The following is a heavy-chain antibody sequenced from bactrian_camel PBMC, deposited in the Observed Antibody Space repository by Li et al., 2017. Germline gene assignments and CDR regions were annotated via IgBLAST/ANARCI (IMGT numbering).Heavy chain of an antibody. J-gene: IGHJ4*01. V-gene: IGHV3S9*01. CDR1: RLTFDDA. CDR2: ISTDGST. CDR3: RADHVGWVRTCKGAH. D-gene: IGHD5*01. Sequence: HVQLVESGGGSVQAGESLRLSCTASRLTFDDAVAWYRQVPGGNGCELVSTISTDGSTWYAAAVKGRFTISQDNAKNTVYLQMNSLKSEDTAMYYCRADHVGWVRTCKGAHWGQGTQVTVS.